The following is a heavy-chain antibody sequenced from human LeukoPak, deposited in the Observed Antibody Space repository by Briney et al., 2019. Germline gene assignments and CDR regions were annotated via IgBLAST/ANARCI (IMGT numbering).Heavy chain of an antibody. CDR1: GFTFSTYW. CDR3: ARTFGNNYGDY. V-gene: IGHV3-74*01. Sequence: GGSLRLSCAASGFTFSTYWMHWVRQATEKGLVCVSRISVDGSITTYAHSVRGRFTITRECAKNTLYLQMNSLRGEDTAMYYCARTFGNNYGDYWGPGTLVTVSS. CDR2: ISVDGSIT. J-gene: IGHJ4*01. D-gene: IGHD5-18*01.